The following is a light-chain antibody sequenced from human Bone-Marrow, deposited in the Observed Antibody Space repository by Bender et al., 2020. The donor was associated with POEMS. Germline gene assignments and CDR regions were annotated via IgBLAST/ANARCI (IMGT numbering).Light chain of an antibody. V-gene: IGLV3-25*03. J-gene: IGLJ2*01. CDR3: QSTDISGYVV. CDR1: ALPNQY. Sequence: SYELTQPPSVSVSPGQTARITCSGDALPNQYAYWYQQKPGQAPVMVIYKDSERPSGIPERFSGSTSGTTVTLTISGVQAEDEADYYCQSTDISGYVVFGGGTKLTVL. CDR2: KDS.